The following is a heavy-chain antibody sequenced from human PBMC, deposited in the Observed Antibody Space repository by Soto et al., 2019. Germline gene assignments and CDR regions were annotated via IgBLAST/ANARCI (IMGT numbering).Heavy chain of an antibody. CDR3: AKTRLYDNNDYHRDGFDV. V-gene: IGHV3-23*01. CDR2: ISGSGTAT. Sequence: HPGGSLRLSCAASGFPFRTYSMSWVRQAPRKGLEWVSGISGSGTATYYADSVKGRFTVSRDNSKDTLFLQMNTLRVEDTAVYYCAKTRLYDNNDYHRDGFDVWGQVPLLTFSS. D-gene: IGHD3-22*01. CDR1: GFPFRTYS. J-gene: IGHJ3*01.